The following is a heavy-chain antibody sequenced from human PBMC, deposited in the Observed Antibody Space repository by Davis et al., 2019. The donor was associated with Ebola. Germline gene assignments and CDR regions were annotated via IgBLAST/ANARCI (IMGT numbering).Heavy chain of an antibody. J-gene: IGHJ2*01. CDR1: GFTVSSNY. Sequence: GESLKISCAASGFTVSSNYMSWVRQAPGKGLEWVSVIYSGGSTYYADSVKGRFTISRDNSKNTLYLQMNSLRAEDTAVYYCARAEIHSGSYGYFDLWGRGTLVTVSS. D-gene: IGHD1-26*01. CDR2: IYSGGST. V-gene: IGHV3-53*01. CDR3: ARAEIHSGSYGYFDL.